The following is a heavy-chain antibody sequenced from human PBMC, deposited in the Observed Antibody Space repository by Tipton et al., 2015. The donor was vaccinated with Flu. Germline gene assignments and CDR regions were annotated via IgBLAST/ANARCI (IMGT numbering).Heavy chain of an antibody. CDR2: IYYSGST. CDR1: GGSISSGCYY. V-gene: IGHV4-31*03. CDR3: AGSIGFGYYFDY. D-gene: IGHD3-10*01. J-gene: IGHJ4*02. Sequence: TLSLTCTVSGGSISSGCYYWSWIRQHPGKGLEWIGYIYYSGSTYYNPSLKSRVTISVDTSKNQFSLKLSSVTAADTAVYDCAGSIGFGYYFDYWGQGTLVTVSS.